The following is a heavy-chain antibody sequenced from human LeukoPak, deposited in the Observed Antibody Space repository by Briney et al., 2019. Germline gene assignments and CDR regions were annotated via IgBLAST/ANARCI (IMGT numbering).Heavy chain of an antibody. J-gene: IGHJ3*02. CDR3: ARGLMGDAFDI. Sequence: GGSLRLSCAASGFTFSSYDMHWVRQATGKGLEWVSAIGTAGDTYYPGSVKGRFTISRENAKNSLYLQMNSLRAGDTAVYYCARGLMGDAFDIWGQGTMVTVSS. V-gene: IGHV3-13*01. D-gene: IGHD5-24*01. CDR2: IGTAGDT. CDR1: GFTFSSYD.